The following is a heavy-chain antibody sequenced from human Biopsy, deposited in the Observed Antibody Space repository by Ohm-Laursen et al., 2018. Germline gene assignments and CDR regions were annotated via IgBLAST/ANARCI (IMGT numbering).Heavy chain of an antibody. V-gene: IGHV3-21*05. CDR1: GFTFSSHA. Sequence: SLRLSCAASGFTFSSHAMTWVRQAPGKGLEWVSYITSSSTYINYADSVKGRFTISRDNSKNTLYLQLNSLRVEDTALYYCAKDRRTMRVWYFDLWGRGTLVTVSS. D-gene: IGHD4/OR15-4a*01. J-gene: IGHJ2*01. CDR3: AKDRRTMRVWYFDL. CDR2: ITSSSTYI.